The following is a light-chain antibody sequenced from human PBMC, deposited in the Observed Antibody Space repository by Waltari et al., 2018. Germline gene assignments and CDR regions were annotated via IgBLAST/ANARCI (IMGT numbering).Light chain of an antibody. J-gene: IGLJ1*01. CDR2: EVT. Sequence: QSGLAQPASASGSPGQSITITCTGTSSDVGNYNLVSWSQQRPGKAPRLWIYEVTKPAQGTSDRFSASKSGNTASLSISGLQAQEDEADYYCCSYVGLGTYVFGTGTKVTV. V-gene: IGLV2-23*02. CDR1: SSDVGNYNL. CDR3: CSYVGLGTYV.